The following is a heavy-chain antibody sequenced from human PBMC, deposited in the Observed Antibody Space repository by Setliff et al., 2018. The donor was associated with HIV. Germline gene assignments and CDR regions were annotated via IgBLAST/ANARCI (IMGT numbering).Heavy chain of an antibody. Sequence: ASVKVSCKASGYTFTTYSLHWVRQAPGQSLEWMGWINVGNGDTKYSQELQGRITITRDTSANTAYMELSSMRSDDTAIYFCARGALLAVFDFDHWGHGTLVTVSS. CDR1: GYTFTTYS. CDR2: INVGNGDT. V-gene: IGHV1-3*01. J-gene: IGHJ4*01. CDR3: ARGALLAVFDFDH. D-gene: IGHD3-10*01.